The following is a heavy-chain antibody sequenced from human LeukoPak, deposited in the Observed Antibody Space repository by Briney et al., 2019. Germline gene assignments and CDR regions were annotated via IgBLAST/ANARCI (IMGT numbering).Heavy chain of an antibody. Sequence: GGSLRLSCAASGLTVSSNYMSWVRQAPGKGVEWVSVIYTDGRTFYAGSVKGRFTISRHTSKNTVYLQMNSLRVDDTAVYYCARGNYGDDSYYFDYWGRGALVTVSS. CDR3: ARGNYGDDSYYFDY. CDR2: IYTDGRT. D-gene: IGHD4-17*01. J-gene: IGHJ4*02. CDR1: GLTVSSNY. V-gene: IGHV3-53*01.